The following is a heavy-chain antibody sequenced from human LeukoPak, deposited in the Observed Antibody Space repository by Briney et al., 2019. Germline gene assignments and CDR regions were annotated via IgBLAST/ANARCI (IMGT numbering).Heavy chain of an antibody. J-gene: IGHJ4*02. V-gene: IGHV3-23*01. CDR2: LSGSGGST. D-gene: IGHD3-10*01. Sequence: PGGSLRLSCAASGFTFSSYAMSWVRQAPGKGLEWVSALSGSGGSTYYADSVKGRFTISRDNSKNTLFLQMNSLRAEDTAVYYCAKSQSYYSSGSYYNFWGQGTPVTVSS. CDR1: GFTFSSYA. CDR3: AKSQSYYSSGSYYNF.